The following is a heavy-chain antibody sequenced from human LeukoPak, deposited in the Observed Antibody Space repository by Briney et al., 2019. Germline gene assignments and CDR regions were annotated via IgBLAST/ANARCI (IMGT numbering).Heavy chain of an antibody. CDR3: ARGELGDCSGSSCYFDY. Sequence: KPGGSLRLSCVVSGFTFSSYNMHWVRQAPGKGLEWVSSIGSSSDYIHYADSLKGRFTISRDIAKNSLYLQMNSLKAEDTAVYYCARGELGDCSGSSCYFDYWGQGTLVTVSS. J-gene: IGHJ4*02. V-gene: IGHV3-21*01. CDR2: IGSSSDYI. CDR1: GFTFSSYN. D-gene: IGHD2-15*01.